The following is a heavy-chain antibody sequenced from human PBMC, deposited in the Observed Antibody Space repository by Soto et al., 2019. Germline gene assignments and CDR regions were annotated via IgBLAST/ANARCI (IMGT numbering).Heavy chain of an antibody. V-gene: IGHV4-34*01. CDR3: ARHRVLSYCGGDCKPLDY. CDR1: GGSFSGYY. Sequence: QVQLQQWGAGLLKPSETLSLTCAVYGGSFSGYYWSWIRQPPGKGLEWIREINHSGSTNYNPSLKSRVTISVDTSKNQFSLKLSSVTAADTAVYYCARHRVLSYCGGDCKPLDYWGQGTLVTVSS. CDR2: INHSGST. D-gene: IGHD2-21*02. J-gene: IGHJ4*02.